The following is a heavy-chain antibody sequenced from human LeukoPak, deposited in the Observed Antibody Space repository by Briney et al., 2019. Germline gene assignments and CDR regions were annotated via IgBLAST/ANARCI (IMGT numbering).Heavy chain of an antibody. CDR2: ISLAGQT. D-gene: IGHD1-26*01. Sequence: SGTLSLTCGVSGGSISGTNWWSWVRQPPGQSLERIGEISLAGQTNYTPSLNGRVTMSLDKSSNQLSLHLTSVTAADTATYFCSRESGPFCPFGYWGQGTLVIVSS. CDR1: GGSISGTNW. CDR3: SRESGPFCPFGY. J-gene: IGHJ4*02. V-gene: IGHV4-4*02.